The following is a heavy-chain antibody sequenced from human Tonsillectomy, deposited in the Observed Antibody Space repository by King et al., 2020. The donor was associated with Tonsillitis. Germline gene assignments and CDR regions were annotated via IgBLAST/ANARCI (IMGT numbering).Heavy chain of an antibody. CDR3: AKGGIAASGENFDS. J-gene: IGHJ4*02. CDR2: IYSGGSRT. V-gene: IGHV3-23*03. D-gene: IGHD6-13*01. CDR1: GFTFSNYA. Sequence: VQLVESGGGLVQPGGSLRLSCAASGFTFSNYAMSWVRQAPGKGLEWVSLIYSGGSRTFYADSVKGRFTISRDYSKNTLYLQMNSLRAEDTAVYYCAKGGIAASGENFDSWGQGTLVTVSS.